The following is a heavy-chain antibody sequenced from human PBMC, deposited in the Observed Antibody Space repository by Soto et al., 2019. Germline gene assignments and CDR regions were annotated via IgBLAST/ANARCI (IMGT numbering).Heavy chain of an antibody. CDR1: GFSFTNFA. CDR3: AKDDFTDRGDDYFDY. V-gene: IGHV3-23*01. CDR2: IGASGDIT. Sequence: GGSLRLSCAASGFSFTNFAMSWVRQAPGKGLEWVAGIGASGDITWYADSVKGRLSISRGNSKNTLYLQLNSLRFEDTAVYYCAKDDFTDRGDDYFDYWGPGTLVTVSS. D-gene: IGHD2-21*02. J-gene: IGHJ4*02.